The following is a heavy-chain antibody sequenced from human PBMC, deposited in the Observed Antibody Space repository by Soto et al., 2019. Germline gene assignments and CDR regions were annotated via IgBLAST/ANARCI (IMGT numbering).Heavy chain of an antibody. CDR3: AQEGESTVTRGDYYGMDV. V-gene: IGHV3-23*01. CDR1: GFTFSSYA. D-gene: IGHD1-1*01. CDR2: ISGSGGST. J-gene: IGHJ6*02. Sequence: EVQLLESGGGLVQPGGSLRLSCAASGFTFSSYAMSWVRQAPGTGLEWVSAISGSGGSTYYADSVKGRFTISRDKSKNTLYVQMNSLRAEDTAVYYCAQEGESTVTRGDYYGMDVWGQGTTVTVSS.